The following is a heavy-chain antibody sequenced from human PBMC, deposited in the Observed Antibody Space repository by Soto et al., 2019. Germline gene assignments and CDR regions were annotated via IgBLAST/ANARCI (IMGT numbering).Heavy chain of an antibody. CDR1: GYTFTTYD. D-gene: IGHD1-20*01. J-gene: IGHJ5*02. CDR3: ARASMYIWNDH. Sequence: QVQLVQSGAEVKRPGASVKVSCEASGYTFTTYDINWVRQASGQGLEWMGCVNPSSGNTVYAQQFHGRVTMTRDTSIRTAYMELSSLKSDNTAIYYCARASMYIWNDHWGQGTLVTVSS. V-gene: IGHV1-8*01. CDR2: VNPSSGNT.